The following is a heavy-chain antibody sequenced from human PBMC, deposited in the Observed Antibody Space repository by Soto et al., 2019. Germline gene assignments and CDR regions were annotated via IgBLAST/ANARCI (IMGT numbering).Heavy chain of an antibody. CDR2: IYHSGRT. D-gene: IGHD3-22*01. CDR3: ARDQGYFDTTGYTTPVRAWDL. J-gene: IGHJ6*02. Sequence: SETLSLTCTVSCGSISSRSHYWVWIRQPPGKGLEWIGYIYHSGRTKYNPSLKSRVTISVDNSKNQFSLILSSVSAADTAVYYCARDQGYFDTTGYTTPVRAWDLWGQGNMVTGS. CDR1: CGSISSRSHY. V-gene: IGHV4-61*05.